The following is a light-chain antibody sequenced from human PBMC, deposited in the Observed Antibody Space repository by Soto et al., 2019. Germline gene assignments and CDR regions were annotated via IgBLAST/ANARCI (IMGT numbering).Light chain of an antibody. CDR2: GNS. V-gene: IGLV1-40*01. CDR1: NSNIGAGYD. J-gene: IGLJ3*02. Sequence: QSVLTQPPSVSGAPGQRVTISCTGSNSNIGAGYDVHWYQQLPGTAPKLLIYGNSNRPSGVPDRFSASKSGNSASLAITGLQAEDEADYYCQSYESSRTVWVFGGGTKLTVL. CDR3: QSYESSRTVWV.